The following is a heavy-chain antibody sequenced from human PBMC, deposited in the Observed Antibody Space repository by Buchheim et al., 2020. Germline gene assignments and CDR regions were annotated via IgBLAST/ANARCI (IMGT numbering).Heavy chain of an antibody. CDR3: AKEDTSD. J-gene: IGHJ4*02. D-gene: IGHD2-2*01. CDR1: GFTFTNYA. V-gene: IGHV3-23*04. CDR2: ISGSGGTI. Sequence: EVQLVESGGGLVQPGGSLRLSCAASGFTFTNYAMSWLRQAPGRGLEWVLSISGSGGTIDYTDSVKGRFTISRDNSENMEYLQMNSLRAEDTAVYYCAKEDTSDWGQGTL.